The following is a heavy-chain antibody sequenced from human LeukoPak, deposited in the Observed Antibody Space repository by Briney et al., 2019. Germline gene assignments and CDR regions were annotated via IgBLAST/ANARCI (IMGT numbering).Heavy chain of an antibody. D-gene: IGHD1-26*01. CDR3: AKKAQYNGNYPLDY. CDR1: GFTFSSYA. V-gene: IGHV3-23*01. Sequence: GGSLRLSCAASGFTFSSYAMSWVRQAPGKGLEWVSGTSDRGDYTYYADSVKGRFTISRDSSKNTLYLQMNSLRAEDTALYFCAKKAQYNGNYPLDYWGQGTLVTVSS. CDR2: TSDRGDYT. J-gene: IGHJ4*02.